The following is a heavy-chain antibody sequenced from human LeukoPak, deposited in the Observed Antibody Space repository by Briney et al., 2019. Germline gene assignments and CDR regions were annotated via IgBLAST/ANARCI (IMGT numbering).Heavy chain of an antibody. CDR1: GFTFSSYG. V-gene: IGHV3-48*04. CDR3: AELGITMIGGV. Sequence: GGTLRLSCAASGFTFSSYGMSWVRQAPGKGLEWVSYISSSGSTIYYADSVKGRFTISRDNGKNSLYLQMNSLRAEDTAVYYCAELGITMIGGVWGKGTTVTISS. D-gene: IGHD3-10*02. J-gene: IGHJ6*04. CDR2: ISSSGSTI.